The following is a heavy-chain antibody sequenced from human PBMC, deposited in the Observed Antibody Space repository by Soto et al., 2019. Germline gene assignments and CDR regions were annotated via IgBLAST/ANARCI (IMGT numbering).Heavy chain of an antibody. CDR2: IYYSGST. CDR3: ARRGGYYTEWFDP. D-gene: IGHD3-3*01. V-gene: IGHV4-59*01. Sequence: QVQLQESGPGLVKPSETLSLTCTVSGGSISSYYWSWIRQPPGKGLEWIGYIYYSGSTNYNPSLKSRVTISVDTSKNQFSLKLSSVTAADTAVYYCARRGGYYTEWFDPWGQGTLVTVSS. CDR1: GGSISSYY. J-gene: IGHJ5*02.